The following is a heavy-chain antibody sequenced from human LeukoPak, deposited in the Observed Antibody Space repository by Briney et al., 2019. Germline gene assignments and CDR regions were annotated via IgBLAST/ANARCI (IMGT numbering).Heavy chain of an antibody. Sequence: SETLSLTCAVYGGSFSGYYWSWIRQPPGKGLEWIGEINHSGSTNYNPSLKSRVTISVDTSKNQFSLKLSSVTAADTAVYYCARGSSFFTMLVVVLTPRYFDYWGQGTLVTVSS. V-gene: IGHV4-34*01. CDR1: GGSFSGYY. CDR2: INHSGST. J-gene: IGHJ4*02. D-gene: IGHD3-22*01. CDR3: ARGSSFFTMLVVVLTPRYFDY.